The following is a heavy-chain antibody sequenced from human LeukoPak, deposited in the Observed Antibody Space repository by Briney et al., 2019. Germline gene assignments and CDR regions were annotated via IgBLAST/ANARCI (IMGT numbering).Heavy chain of an antibody. CDR2: IYYSGGT. Sequence: PSETLSLTCTVSGGSISSGDYYWSWIRQPPGKGLEWIGYIYYSGGTYYNPSLKSRVTISVDTSKNQFSLKLSSVTAADTAVYYCAREILTNYDSSGYYYPSWFDPWGQGTLVTVSS. D-gene: IGHD3-22*01. CDR1: GGSISSGDYY. CDR3: AREILTNYDSSGYYYPSWFDP. V-gene: IGHV4-30-4*08. J-gene: IGHJ5*02.